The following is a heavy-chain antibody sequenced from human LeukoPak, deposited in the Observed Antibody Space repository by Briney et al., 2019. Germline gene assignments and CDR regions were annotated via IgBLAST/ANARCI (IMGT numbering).Heavy chain of an antibody. CDR3: ARHYDILTGYSGSYYFDY. CDR1: GGTFSSYA. D-gene: IGHD3-9*01. Sequence: SVKVSCKASGGTFSSYAISWVRQAPGQGLEWMGRIIPILGIANYAQKFQGRVTITADKSTSTAYMELSSLRSEDTAVYYCARHYDILTGYSGSYYFDYWGQGTLVTVSS. CDR2: IIPILGIA. J-gene: IGHJ4*02. V-gene: IGHV1-69*04.